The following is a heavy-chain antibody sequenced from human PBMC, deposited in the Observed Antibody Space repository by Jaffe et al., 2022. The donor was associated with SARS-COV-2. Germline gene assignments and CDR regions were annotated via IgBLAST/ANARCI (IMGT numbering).Heavy chain of an antibody. V-gene: IGHV3-53*01. CDR3: ARDITGYYFGSGRPYNYYGMDV. Sequence: EGQLVESGGGLIQPGGSLRLSCAASGFTVSTNYMSWVRQAPGKGLEWVSVIYTGGSTYYADSVKGRFTISRDISKNTLYLQMNSLRAEDTAVYYCARDITGYYFGSGRPYNYYGMDVWGQGTTVTVSS. D-gene: IGHD3-10*01. CDR2: IYTGGST. J-gene: IGHJ6*02. CDR1: GFTVSTNY.